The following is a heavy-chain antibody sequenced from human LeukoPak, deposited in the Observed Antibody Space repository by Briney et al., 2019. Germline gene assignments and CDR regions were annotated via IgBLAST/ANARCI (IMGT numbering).Heavy chain of an antibody. CDR3: ARDQKYYDTSGSLDY. J-gene: IGHJ4*02. CDR1: GFTFTSYR. V-gene: IGHV3-48*01. D-gene: IGHD3-22*01. Sequence: PGGSLRLSCAASGFTFTSYRMNWVRQTPGKGLEWVSYISGSGSTLNYADSVKGRFTISRDNAQNSQFLQMNSLRAEDTAVYYCARDQKYYDTSGSLDYWGQGTLVTVSS. CDR2: ISGSGSTL.